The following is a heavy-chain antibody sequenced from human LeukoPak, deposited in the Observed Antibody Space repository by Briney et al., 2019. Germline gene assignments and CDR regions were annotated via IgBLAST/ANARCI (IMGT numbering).Heavy chain of an antibody. V-gene: IGHV4-34*01. Sequence: PSETLSLTCAVYGGSFSGYYWSWIRQPPGKGLEWIGEINHSGSTNYNPSLKSRVTISVDTSKSQFSLKLSSVTAADTAVHYCARITLAMVDYWSQGTLVTVSS. CDR2: INHSGST. J-gene: IGHJ4*02. CDR3: ARITLAMVDY. CDR1: GGSFSGYY. D-gene: IGHD5-18*01.